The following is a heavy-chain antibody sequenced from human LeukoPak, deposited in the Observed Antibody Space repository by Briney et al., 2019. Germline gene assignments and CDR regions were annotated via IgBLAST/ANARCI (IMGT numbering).Heavy chain of an antibody. V-gene: IGHV3-21*01. CDR2: ISSSSSYI. D-gene: IGHD6-13*01. J-gene: IGHJ4*02. CDR3: ARHSSSWYGIDY. Sequence: PGGSLRLSCAASGFTFSSYSMNWVRQGPGKGLEGGSSISSSSSYIYYADSVKGRFTISRDNAKNSLYLQMNSLRAEDTAVYYCARHSSSWYGIDYWGQGTLVTVSS. CDR1: GFTFSSYS.